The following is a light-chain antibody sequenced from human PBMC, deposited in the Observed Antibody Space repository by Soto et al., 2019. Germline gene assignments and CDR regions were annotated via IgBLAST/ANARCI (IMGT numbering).Light chain of an antibody. CDR1: SSDVGSYNR. V-gene: IGLV2-18*01. Sequence: QSALTQPPSVSGSPGQSVTISCTGTSSDVGSYNRVSWYQQPPGTAPKLMIYEVSNRPSGVPDRFSVSKSGNTASLTISGLQAEDEADYYCSLYTSSSIVVFGGGTKLTVL. CDR3: SLYTSSSIVV. CDR2: EVS. J-gene: IGLJ2*01.